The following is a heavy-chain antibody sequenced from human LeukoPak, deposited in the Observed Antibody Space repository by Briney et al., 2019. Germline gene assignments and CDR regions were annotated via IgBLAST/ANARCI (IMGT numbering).Heavy chain of an antibody. D-gene: IGHD3-22*01. V-gene: IGHV4-39*07. J-gene: IGHJ4*02. CDR3: ARGRAMIVVVPDY. CDR2: LYYSGST. CDR1: GGSISSSTFY. Sequence: PSETLSLTCTVSGGSISSSTFYWGWIRQPPGKGLEWIGSLYYSGSTYYNPSLKSRVTISVDTSKNQFSLKLSSVTAADTAVYYCARGRAMIVVVPDYWGQGTLVTVSS.